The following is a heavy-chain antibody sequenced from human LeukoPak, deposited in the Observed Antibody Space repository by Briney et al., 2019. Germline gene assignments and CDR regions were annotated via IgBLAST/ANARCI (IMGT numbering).Heavy chain of an antibody. D-gene: IGHD3-22*01. CDR3: ARDETGYYDSSGYYSY. V-gene: IGHV3-30-3*01. J-gene: IGHJ4*02. CDR2: ISCDGSIK. Sequence: PGGSLRLSCAASGFTFSSYAMHWVRQAPGKGLEWVAVISCDGSIKYYADSVKGRFTISRDNSKNTLYLQMNSLRAEDTAVYYCARDETGYYDSSGYYSYWGQGTLVTVSS. CDR1: GFTFSSYA.